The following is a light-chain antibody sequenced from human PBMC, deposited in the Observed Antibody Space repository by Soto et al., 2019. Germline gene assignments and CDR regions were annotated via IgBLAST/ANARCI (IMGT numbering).Light chain of an antibody. Sequence: DVLMTQSPLSLPFTLGQPSSISCRSNQSLVHSDGIAYFSWFQQRPGRSPRRIIYKVSNRDSGVPARFSGSGSGTDFTLKISRVEAEDVGVYYCMQGTHWPLTFGQGTKVDI. J-gene: IGKJ1*01. V-gene: IGKV2-30*02. CDR2: KVS. CDR1: QSLVHSDGIAY. CDR3: MQGTHWPLT.